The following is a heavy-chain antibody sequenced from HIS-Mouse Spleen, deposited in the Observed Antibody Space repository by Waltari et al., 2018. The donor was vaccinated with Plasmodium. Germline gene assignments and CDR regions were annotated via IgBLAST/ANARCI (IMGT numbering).Heavy chain of an antibody. CDR1: GFTVSSNY. D-gene: IGHD7-27*01. Sequence: EVQLVETGGGLIQPGGSLRLSCAASGFTVSSNYMSWVRQAPGKGLEWVAVIYSGGRTYYADSVKGRFTISRDNSKNTLYLQMNSLRAEDTAVYYCARVAIAWGSPYYFDYWGQGTLVTVSS. CDR3: ARVAIAWGSPYYFDY. V-gene: IGHV3-53*02. CDR2: IYSGGRT. J-gene: IGHJ4*02.